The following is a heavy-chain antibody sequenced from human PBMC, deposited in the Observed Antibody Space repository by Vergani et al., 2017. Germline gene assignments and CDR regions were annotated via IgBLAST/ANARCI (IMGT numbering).Heavy chain of an antibody. D-gene: IGHD3-10*01. V-gene: IGHV3-30*02. Sequence: QVQLVETGGGVVQPGGSLRLYCATSGFSFNTYGAHWVRQAPGKGLEWVAFIGYDGRIKYNVDSVKGRFTISRDNSRNTLYLQMNSLRPEDTAVYYCAKDLLFGSGTYYGVDYWGQGALVTVSS. CDR1: GFSFNTYG. CDR2: IGYDGRIK. CDR3: AKDLLFGSGTYYGVDY. J-gene: IGHJ4*02.